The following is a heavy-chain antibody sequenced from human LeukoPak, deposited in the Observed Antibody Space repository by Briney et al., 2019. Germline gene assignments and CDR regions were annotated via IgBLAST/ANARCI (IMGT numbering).Heavy chain of an antibody. CDR1: GFTFTNYW. CDR2: INSDGRTT. D-gene: IGHD4-17*01. Sequence: GGSLRLSCATSGFTFTNYWMVWVRQAPGKGLVWVSRINSDGRTTNYADSVKGRFTISRDNAKNSLYLQMNSLRAEDTAVYYCARFRTTGGLGDYWGQGTLVTVSS. CDR3: ARFRTTGGLGDY. V-gene: IGHV3-74*01. J-gene: IGHJ4*02.